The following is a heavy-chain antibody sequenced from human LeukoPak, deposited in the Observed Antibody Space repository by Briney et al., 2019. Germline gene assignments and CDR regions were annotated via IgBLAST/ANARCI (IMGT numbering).Heavy chain of an antibody. CDR1: GGSFSGYY. J-gene: IGHJ6*02. CDR3: ARVKYYDFWSGYVYYYGMDV. D-gene: IGHD3-3*01. Sequence: SETLSLNCAVYGGSFSGYYWSWIRQPPGKGLEWIGEINHSESTNYNPSLKSRVTISVDTSKNQFSLKLSSVTAADTAVYYCARVKYYDFWSGYVYYYGMDVWGQGTTVTVSS. V-gene: IGHV4-34*01. CDR2: INHSEST.